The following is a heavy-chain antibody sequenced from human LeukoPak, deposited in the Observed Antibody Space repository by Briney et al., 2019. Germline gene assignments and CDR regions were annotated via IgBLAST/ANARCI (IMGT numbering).Heavy chain of an antibody. D-gene: IGHD6-13*01. CDR3: ASEEVGPRQHLTYFDY. J-gene: IGHJ4*02. CDR1: GYTFTAYY. CDR2: INPNSGGT. V-gene: IGHV1-2*02. Sequence: ASVKVSCKASGYTFTAYYMHWVRQAPGQGLEWMGWINPNSGGTKYAQKFQARVTMTRDTSISTAYMELSRLTSDDTAVYYYASEEVGPRQHLTYFDYWGQGTLVTVSS.